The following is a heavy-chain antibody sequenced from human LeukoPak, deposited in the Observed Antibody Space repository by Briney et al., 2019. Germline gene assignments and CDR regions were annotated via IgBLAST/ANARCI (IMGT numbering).Heavy chain of an antibody. D-gene: IGHD3-22*01. CDR3: ARVPGGGWLLRGPDY. J-gene: IGHJ4*02. Sequence: ASVKVSCKASGYTFTGYYMHWVRQAPGQGLEWMGWINTNTGNPTYAQGFTGRFVFSLDTSVSTAYLQISSLKAEDTAVYYCARVPGGGWLLRGPDYWGQGTLVTVSS. CDR2: INTNTGNP. V-gene: IGHV7-4-1*02. CDR1: GYTFTGYY.